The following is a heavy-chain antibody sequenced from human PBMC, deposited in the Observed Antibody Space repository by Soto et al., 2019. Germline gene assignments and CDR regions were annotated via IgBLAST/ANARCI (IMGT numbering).Heavy chain of an antibody. V-gene: IGHV4-59*08. CDR3: ATRSGDYVGWFDP. CDR2: IYYSGTA. CDR1: GGTIIDLG. D-gene: IGHD4-17*01. J-gene: IGHJ5*02. Sequence: TYTVAGGTIIDLGGRRILKPPGKGLEWIGCIYYSGTANYSPSLKSRLAIDVDTSKNQFSLRLSSVTAVDTAVYYCATRSGDYVGWFDPWGQGTRVTVSS.